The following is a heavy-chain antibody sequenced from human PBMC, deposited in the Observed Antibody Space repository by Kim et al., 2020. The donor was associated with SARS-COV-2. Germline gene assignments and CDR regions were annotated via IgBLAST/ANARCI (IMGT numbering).Heavy chain of an antibody. J-gene: IGHJ4*02. CDR3: AREGDGYNGGSFDY. Sequence: ADSVKGRLTISRDNSKNTLYLQMTSMRAEDTAVYYCAREGDGYNGGSFDYGGQGTLVTVSS. D-gene: IGHD3-16*01. V-gene: IGHV3-30*01.